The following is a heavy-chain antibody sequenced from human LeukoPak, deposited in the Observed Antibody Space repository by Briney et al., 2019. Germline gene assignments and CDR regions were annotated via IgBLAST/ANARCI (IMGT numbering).Heavy chain of an antibody. CDR3: ARLTSGAVN. Sequence: ASETLSLTCSVSGGSISSYYWNWIRQPPGKGLEWIGYISYSGSTNYNPSLKSRVTISVDTSKNQYSLKLSSVTAADTAVYYCARLTSGAVNWGQGTLVTVSS. V-gene: IGHV4-59*08. CDR1: GGSISSYY. D-gene: IGHD2-15*01. CDR2: ISYSGST. J-gene: IGHJ4*02.